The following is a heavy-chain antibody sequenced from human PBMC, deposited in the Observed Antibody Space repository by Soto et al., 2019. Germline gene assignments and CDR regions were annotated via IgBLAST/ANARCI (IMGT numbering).Heavy chain of an antibody. CDR3: AREGNHYQDFFQN. Sequence: ASVKVSCKTSGYPFPSFEVHWIRQAPGQRPEWMGGISNAGSGSTKYSQKFQDRLTVTGDKRATTVYMALSSLTSEDTATYYCAREGNHYQDFFQNWGQGTQVTVSS. J-gene: IGHJ4*02. D-gene: IGHD2-2*01. CDR2: ISNAGSGST. V-gene: IGHV1-3*01. CDR1: GYPFPSFE.